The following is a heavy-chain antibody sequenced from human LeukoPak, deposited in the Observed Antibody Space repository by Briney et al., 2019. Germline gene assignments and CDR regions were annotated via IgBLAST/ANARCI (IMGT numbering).Heavy chain of an antibody. D-gene: IGHD3-3*01. CDR2: INPNSGGT. Sequence: KVSCKASGYTFTGDDMHWVRQAPGQGLEWMGWINPNSGGTNYAQKFQGRVSMTRDTSISTAYMELSRLRSDDTAVYYCARQYYDFWSGSHYYGMDVWGQGTTVTVSS. J-gene: IGHJ6*02. CDR1: GYTFTGDD. CDR3: ARQYYDFWSGSHYYGMDV. V-gene: IGHV1-2*02.